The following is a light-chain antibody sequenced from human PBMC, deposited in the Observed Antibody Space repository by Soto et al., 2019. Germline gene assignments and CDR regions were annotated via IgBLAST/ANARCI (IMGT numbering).Light chain of an antibody. CDR3: QQYGTSPRT. V-gene: IGKV3-20*01. CDR2: ETS. CDR1: HSFSSSY. J-gene: IGKJ1*01. Sequence: IGLTLSPCTLSLSQGERATLSCRASHSFSSSYLAWYQQKPGQAPRLLIYETSSRATGIPDRFSGSGSQTDFTLTISRLEPEDFAVYYCQQYGTSPRTFGQGTKVDIK.